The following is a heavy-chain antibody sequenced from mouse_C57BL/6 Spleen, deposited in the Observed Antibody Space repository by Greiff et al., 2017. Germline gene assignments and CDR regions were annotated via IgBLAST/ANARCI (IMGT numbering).Heavy chain of an antibody. J-gene: IGHJ4*01. CDR1: GFTFSSYA. D-gene: IGHD1-1*01. V-gene: IGHV5-4*03. CDR2: ISAGGSST. Sequence: EVMLVESGGGLVKPGGSLKLSCAASGFTFSSYAMSWVRQTPAQGLEWVATISAGGSSTYYPDNVKGRVTISRDNANNSLYLQKSRLKSEDTAMDYCARGLYYGGSYYAMDYWGQGPSGTVSS. CDR3: ARGLYYGGSYYAMDY.